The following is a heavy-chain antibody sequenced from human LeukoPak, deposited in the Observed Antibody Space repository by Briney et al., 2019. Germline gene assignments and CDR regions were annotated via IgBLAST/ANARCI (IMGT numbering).Heavy chain of an antibody. CDR3: ARGGIAVAGTLGY. Sequence: SETLSLTCTVSGGSISSYYWSWIRQPPGKGLEWIGYIYYSGSTSYNPSLKSRVTISVDTSKNQFSLKLSSVTAADTAVYYCARGGIAVAGTLGYWGQGTLVTVSS. CDR2: IYYSGST. CDR1: GGSISSYY. V-gene: IGHV4-59*01. D-gene: IGHD6-19*01. J-gene: IGHJ4*02.